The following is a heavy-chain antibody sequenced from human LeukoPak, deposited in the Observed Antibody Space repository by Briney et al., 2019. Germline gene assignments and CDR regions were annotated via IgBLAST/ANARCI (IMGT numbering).Heavy chain of an antibody. J-gene: IGHJ5*02. D-gene: IGHD1-14*01. V-gene: IGHV3-23*01. CDR2: ISGGGGST. CDR1: EFTFSNYA. Sequence: GGSLRLSCAASEFTFSNYAMNWVRQAPGKGLEWVSGISGGGGSTYYADSVKGRFTISRDNAKNTLYLQLDSLRAEDTALYYCAKGSGINHYHWIDPWGQGTLVTVSS. CDR3: AKGSGINHYHWIDP.